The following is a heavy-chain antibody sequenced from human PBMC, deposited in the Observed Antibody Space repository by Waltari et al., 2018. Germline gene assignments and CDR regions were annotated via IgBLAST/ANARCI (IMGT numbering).Heavy chain of an antibody. CDR3: GRERGYGDFEKRSLDV. CDR1: GFDFSKFG. J-gene: IGHJ4*02. CDR2: IWFDGKKK. D-gene: IGHD4-17*01. V-gene: IGHV3-30*14. Sequence: VDLVESGGDLVQPGGSLRVSCAASGFDFSKFGMHWVRHTPGKGLEWVAVIWFDGKKKYYAESGKGRLTISRDNSKKIFFLQMNDLKLEDTALYFCGRERGYGDFEKRSLDVWGRGTLVTVSS.